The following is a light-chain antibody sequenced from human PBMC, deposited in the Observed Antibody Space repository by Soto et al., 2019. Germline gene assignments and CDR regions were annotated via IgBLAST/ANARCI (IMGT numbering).Light chain of an antibody. CDR3: CSYSGSNTIVV. CDR1: SSDVGGYNF. V-gene: IGLV2-14*03. CDR2: DVN. J-gene: IGLJ2*01. Sequence: QSALTQPASVSGSPGQSITISCTGTSSDVGGYNFVSWYQQHTGKAPRLMIFDVNNRPSGVSTRLSGSKSGNTASLTISGLQAEDEGDYYYCSYSGSNTIVVFGGGTKLTVL.